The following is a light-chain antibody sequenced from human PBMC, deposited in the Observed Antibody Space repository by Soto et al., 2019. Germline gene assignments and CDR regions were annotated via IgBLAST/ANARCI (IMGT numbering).Light chain of an antibody. CDR1: SSNIGSNT. V-gene: IGLV1-44*01. CDR2: SNN. CDR3: AAWDDSQIVVV. J-gene: IGLJ2*01. Sequence: QSVLTQPPSASGTPGQRVTLSCSGSSSNIGSNTVNWYQQLPGTARKLLIYSNNRRHSGVPDRFSGSKSGTSASLAISGLEDEDEADYDCAAWDDSQIVVVFGGGTKVTVL.